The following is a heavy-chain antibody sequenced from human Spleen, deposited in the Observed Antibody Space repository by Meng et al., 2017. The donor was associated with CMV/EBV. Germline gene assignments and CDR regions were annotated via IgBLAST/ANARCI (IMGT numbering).Heavy chain of an antibody. CDR3: AHRPLITTWYYFDY. D-gene: IGHD1-14*01. J-gene: IGHJ4*02. CDR2: IYWDDDK. CDR1: GFSLSTNEVG. V-gene: IGHV2-5*02. Sequence: FSGFSLSTNEVGVGWIRQPPGKALEWLALIYWDDDKRYSPSLKSRLTITKDTSKNQVVLTMTNMDPVDTATYYCAHRPLITTWYYFDYWGQGTLVTVSS.